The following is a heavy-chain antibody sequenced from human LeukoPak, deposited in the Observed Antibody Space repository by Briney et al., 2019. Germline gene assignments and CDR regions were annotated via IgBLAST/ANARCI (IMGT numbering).Heavy chain of an antibody. D-gene: IGHD2-2*01. CDR1: GGSISSYY. CDR2: IYYSGST. V-gene: IGHV4-59*01. J-gene: IGHJ4*02. CDR3: ARGLVGVNY. Sequence: SETLSLTCTVSGGSISSYYWSWIRQPPGKGLGWIGYIYYSGSTNYNPSLKSRVTISVDTSKNQFSLKLSSVTAADTAVYYCARGLVGVNYWGQGTLVTVSS.